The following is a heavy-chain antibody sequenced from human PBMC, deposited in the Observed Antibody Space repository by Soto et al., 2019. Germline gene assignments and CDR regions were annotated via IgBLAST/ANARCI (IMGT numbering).Heavy chain of an antibody. CDR3: ARHHGPTTSENWFDP. J-gene: IGHJ5*02. D-gene: IGHD5-12*01. V-gene: IGHV1-18*01. Sequence: ASVKVSCKASGYTFFTYDISWLRQAPGQGLEWMGWISTYSGDTKYAQKFQGRVTMTTDTSMTTAYLELRSLRSGDTAVYYCARHHGPTTSENWFDPWGQGTLVTVSS. CDR2: ISTYSGDT. CDR1: GYTFFTYD.